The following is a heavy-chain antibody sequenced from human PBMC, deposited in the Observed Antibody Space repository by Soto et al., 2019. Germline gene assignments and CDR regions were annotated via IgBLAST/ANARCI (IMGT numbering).Heavy chain of an antibody. J-gene: IGHJ3*02. CDR1: GASISSGGFY. CDR3: ARNSVTTVPYELATPDAVDI. V-gene: IGHV4-31*03. Sequence: QVQLQESGPGLVKPSQTLSLTCTVSGASISSGGFYWSWVRQHPEKGLEWIGYIYYSGLTYYNPSLQSRVTISLDTSKNQFSLTLSSVPAADSAVYDCARNSVTTVPYELATPDAVDIWGQGTMVTVSS. D-gene: IGHD4-17*01. CDR2: IYYSGLT.